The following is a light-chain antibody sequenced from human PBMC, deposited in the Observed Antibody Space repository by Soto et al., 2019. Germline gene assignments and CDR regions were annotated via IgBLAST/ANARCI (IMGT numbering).Light chain of an antibody. CDR2: AAS. J-gene: IGKJ2*01. Sequence: DIQMTQSPSSLSASVVDRVTITCRASQSISSYLNWYQQKPGKAPKLLIYAASSMQSGVPSRFSGSGSGTDFTLTISSLQPEDFATYYCQQSYSIFMYTFGQGTKLEIK. CDR3: QQSYSIFMYT. V-gene: IGKV1-39*01. CDR1: QSISSY.